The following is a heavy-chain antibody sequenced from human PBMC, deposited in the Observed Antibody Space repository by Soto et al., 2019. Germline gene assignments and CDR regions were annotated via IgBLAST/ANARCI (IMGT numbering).Heavy chain of an antibody. D-gene: IGHD1-26*01. Sequence: VPSVKVSCTASGYTFTSYGFSWVRQAPGQGLEWMGWISAYNGDTNYPQKFQARVTMTTDTSTSTAYLDLRSLRSDDTAVYYCARSSGTYPPSRYSYGGDVWGKGTTVTVSS. CDR1: GYTFTSYG. CDR3: ARSSGTYPPSRYSYGGDV. V-gene: IGHV1-18*01. J-gene: IGHJ6*04. CDR2: ISAYNGDT.